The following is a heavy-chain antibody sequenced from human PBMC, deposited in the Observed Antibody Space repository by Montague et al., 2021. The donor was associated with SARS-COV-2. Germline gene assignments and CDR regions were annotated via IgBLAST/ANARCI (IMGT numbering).Heavy chain of an antibody. D-gene: IGHD1-26*01. CDR3: ARERWAVGVSFDY. J-gene: IGHJ4*02. CDR1: GDSVSSNRAT. CDR2: TYYRSRWSN. V-gene: IGHV6-1*01. Sequence: CAISGDSVSSNRATGHGSRQSPSKGREWLGRTYYRSRWSNDYAVSVRSRIIINPDTSTNQFSLQLSSVTPEDTAVYFCARERWAVGVSFDYWGQGTLVTVSS.